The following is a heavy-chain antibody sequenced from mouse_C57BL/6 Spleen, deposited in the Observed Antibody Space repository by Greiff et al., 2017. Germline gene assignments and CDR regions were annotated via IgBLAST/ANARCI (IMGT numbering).Heavy chain of an antibody. J-gene: IGHJ2*01. CDR3: ARCPDSYCSSHSCDY. V-gene: IGHV1-64*01. CDR1: GYTFTSYW. D-gene: IGHD1-1*01. CDR2: IHPNSGST. Sequence: QVQLQQPGAELVKPGASVKLSCKASGYTFTSYWMHWVKQRPGQGLEWIGMIHPNSGSTNYNEKFKSKATLTVDNSSSTAYMQLSSLTSEDSAVYYCARCPDSYCSSHSCDYWGQGTTLTVSA.